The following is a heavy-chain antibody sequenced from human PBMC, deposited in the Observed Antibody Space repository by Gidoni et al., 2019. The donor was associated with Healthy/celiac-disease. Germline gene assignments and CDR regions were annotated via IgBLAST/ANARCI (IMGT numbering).Heavy chain of an antibody. D-gene: IGHD3-10*01. CDR2: SSGSGGST. CDR1: VFPFSSYA. Sequence: EVPLLESGGGLVQPGGSLRLSCAASVFPFSSYAMSWVRQAPGKWLEWVSASSGSGGSTDYADSVKGRFTISRDNSKNTLYLQMNSLRAEDTAVYYCAKVLELLPPLGYWGQGTLVTVSS. CDR3: AKVLELLPPLGY. J-gene: IGHJ4*02. V-gene: IGHV3-23*01.